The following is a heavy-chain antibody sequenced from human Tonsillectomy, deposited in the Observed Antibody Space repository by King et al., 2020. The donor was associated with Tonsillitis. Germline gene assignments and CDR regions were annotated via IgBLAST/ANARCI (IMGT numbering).Heavy chain of an antibody. D-gene: IGHD2-2*01. V-gene: IGHV3-15*01. CDR1: GFTFSKAW. J-gene: IGHJ5*02. CDR2: LKSKIDGETT. CDR3: ATDCTGTSWYGWAWFDT. Sequence: VQLVESGGGLVKPGGSVRLSCAASGFTFSKAWMSWVRQAPGKGLEWVGRLKSKIDGETTDYAAPVKGRFNISRDDSKSTLYLEMNSRKAEDTAVYYCATDCTGTSWYGWAWFDTWGQGSLGTVSS.